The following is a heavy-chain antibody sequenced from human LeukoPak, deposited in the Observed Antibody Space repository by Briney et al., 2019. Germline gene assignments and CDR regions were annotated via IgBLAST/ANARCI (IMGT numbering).Heavy chain of an antibody. J-gene: IGHJ4*02. D-gene: IGHD3-10*01. CDR2: IHYSGST. CDR1: DDSISTYY. CDR3: ARATFYYGAGAYRGGDYFDF. Sequence: SETLSLTCTVSDDSISTYYWNWIRQPPGKGLEWIGHIHYSGSTNYNPSLKSRVTISVDTSKKQFSLKLSSVTAADTAVYYCARATFYYGAGAYRGGDYFDFWGQGTLVTVSS. V-gene: IGHV4-59*01.